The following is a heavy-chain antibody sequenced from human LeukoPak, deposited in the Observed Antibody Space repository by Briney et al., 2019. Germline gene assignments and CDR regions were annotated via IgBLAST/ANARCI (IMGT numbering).Heavy chain of an antibody. V-gene: IGHV3-53*01. CDR1: GFTVSSNY. CDR3: ARISEGRGVDY. D-gene: IGHD3-10*01. Sequence: PGGSLRLSCAASGFTVSSNYMSWVRQAPGKGLEWVSVIYSGGSTYYADSVKGRFTISRDNAKNSLYLQMNSLRAEDTAVYYCARISEGRGVDYWGQGTLVTVSS. J-gene: IGHJ4*02. CDR2: IYSGGST.